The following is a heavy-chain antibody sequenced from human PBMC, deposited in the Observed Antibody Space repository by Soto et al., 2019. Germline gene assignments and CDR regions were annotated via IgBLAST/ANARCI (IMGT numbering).Heavy chain of an antibody. J-gene: IGHJ5*02. CDR2: IKQDGSEK. CDR3: ARDPGDYDFSNWFDP. V-gene: IGHV3-7*01. Sequence: PGGSLRLSCAASGFTFSSYWMSWVRQAPGKGLEWVANIKQDGSEKYYVDSVKGRFTISRDNAKNSLYLQMNSLRAEDTAVYYCARDPGDYDFSNWFDPWGQGTLVTVSS. D-gene: IGHD3-3*01. CDR1: GFTFSSYW.